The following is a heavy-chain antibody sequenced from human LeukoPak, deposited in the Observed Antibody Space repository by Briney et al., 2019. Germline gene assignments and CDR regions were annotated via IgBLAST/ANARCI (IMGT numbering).Heavy chain of an antibody. CDR3: ARGYCSGGSCYYTFDY. V-gene: IGHV4-59*01. Sequence: ASETLSLTCTVSGGSISSYYWSWIRQPPGKGLEWLGYIYYSGSTNYNPSLKSRVNISVDTSKNQFSLKLSSVTAADTAVYYCARGYCSGGSCYYTFDYWGQGTLVTVSS. CDR1: GGSISSYY. CDR2: IYYSGST. D-gene: IGHD2-15*01. J-gene: IGHJ4*02.